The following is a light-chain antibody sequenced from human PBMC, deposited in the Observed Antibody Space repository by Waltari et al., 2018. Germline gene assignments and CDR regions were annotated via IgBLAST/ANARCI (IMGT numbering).Light chain of an antibody. CDR2: VNSDGSD. V-gene: IGLV4-69*01. CDR3: QTGGHGTWV. Sequence: QLVLTQAPSASPSLAALVTLTHTLSTAHSTNALAPLQQQPEKGPRCLMKVNSDGSDRKGDEIPDRFSGSSSGAERYLSISSLQSEDEADYFCQTGGHGTWVFGGGTKLTVL. CDR1: TAHSTNA. J-gene: IGLJ3*02.